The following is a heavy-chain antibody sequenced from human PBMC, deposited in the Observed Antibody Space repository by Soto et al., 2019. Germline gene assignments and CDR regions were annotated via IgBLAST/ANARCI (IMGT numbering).Heavy chain of an antibody. Sequence: QVQLVQSGAEVKKPGASVKVSCKASGYTFTKYEIHWVRQATGRGLEWMGWMNPNSADTGYAQKFQGRLTMTRDSSTSTAYMELSGLRSEDAAVYYCAAMGREYGVPFDYWGQGSLVTVSS. J-gene: IGHJ4*02. CDR3: AAMGREYGVPFDY. D-gene: IGHD2-8*01. V-gene: IGHV1-8*01. CDR2: MNPNSADT. CDR1: GYTFTKYE.